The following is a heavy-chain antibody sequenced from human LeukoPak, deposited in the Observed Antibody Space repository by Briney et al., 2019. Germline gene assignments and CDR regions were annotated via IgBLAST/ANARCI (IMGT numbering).Heavy chain of an antibody. V-gene: IGHV4-34*01. CDR3: ARTVPASALDY. CDR2: INHSGST. J-gene: IGHJ4*02. CDR1: GGSFSGYY. Sequence: SETLSLTYAVYGGSFSGYYWSWIRQPPGKGLEWIGEINHSGSTNYNPSLKSRVTISVDTSKNQFSLKLSSVTAADTAVYYCARTVPASALDYWGQGTLVTVSS.